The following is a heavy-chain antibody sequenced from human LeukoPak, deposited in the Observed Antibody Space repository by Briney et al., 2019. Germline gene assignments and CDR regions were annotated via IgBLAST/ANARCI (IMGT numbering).Heavy chain of an antibody. V-gene: IGHV4-59*08. CDR3: ARQPLPIDY. CDR1: GGSISSYY. Sequence: PSETLSLTCTVSGGSISSYYWSWIRQPPGKGLEWIGYIYYSGSTNYNPSLKSRVTISVDTSKNQFSLKLSSVTAADTAVYYCARQPLPIDYWGQGTLVTVSS. J-gene: IGHJ4*02. CDR2: IYYSGST.